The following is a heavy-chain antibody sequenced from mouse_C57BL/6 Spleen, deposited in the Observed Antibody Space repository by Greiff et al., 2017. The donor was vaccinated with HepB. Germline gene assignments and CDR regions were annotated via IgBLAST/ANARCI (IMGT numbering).Heavy chain of an antibody. CDR2: IYPGDGDT. CDR1: GYAFSSSW. CDR3: ARGVVAKYYFDD. V-gene: IGHV1-82*01. J-gene: IGHJ2*01. D-gene: IGHD1-1*01. Sequence: QVQLQQSGPELVKPGASVKISCKASGYAFSSSWMNWVKQRPGKGLEWIGRIYPGDGDTNYNGKFKGKATLTADKSSSTAYMQLSSLTSEDSAVYCCARGVVAKYYFDDWGKGTTLTVSS.